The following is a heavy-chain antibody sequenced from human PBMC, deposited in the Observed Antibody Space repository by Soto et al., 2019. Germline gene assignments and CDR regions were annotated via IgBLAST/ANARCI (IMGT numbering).Heavy chain of an antibody. D-gene: IGHD3-10*01. CDR2: INHSGST. Sequence: QVQLQQWGAGLLKPSETLSLTCAVYGGSFSGYYWSWIRQPPGKGLEWIGEINHSGSTNYNPSLKSRFTISVDTSKNQFSLKLSSVTAADTAVYYCAYGSGSSNWFDPWGQGTLVTVSS. J-gene: IGHJ5*02. CDR3: AYGSGSSNWFDP. V-gene: IGHV4-34*01. CDR1: GGSFSGYY.